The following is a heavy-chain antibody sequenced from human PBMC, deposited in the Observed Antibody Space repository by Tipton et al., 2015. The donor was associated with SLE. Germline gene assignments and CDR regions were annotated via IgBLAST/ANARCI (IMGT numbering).Heavy chain of an antibody. Sequence: TLSLTCAVSGYSISSGYYWGWIRQLPGKGLGWIGSIYHSGSTYYSPSLKSRVTISVDTSKNQFSLKLSSVTAADTAVYYCARCGQQLVTDYSFQHWGQGTLVTVSS. CDR3: ARCGQQLVTDYSFQH. J-gene: IGHJ1*01. V-gene: IGHV4-38-2*01. CDR1: GYSISSGYY. D-gene: IGHD6-13*01. CDR2: IYHSGST.